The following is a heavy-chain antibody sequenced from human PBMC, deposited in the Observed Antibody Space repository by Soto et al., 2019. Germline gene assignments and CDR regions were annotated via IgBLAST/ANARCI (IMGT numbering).Heavy chain of an antibody. J-gene: IGHJ4*02. CDR1: GGSFSGYY. Sequence: QVQLQQWGAGLLKPSETLSLTCAVYGGSFSGYYWSWIRQPPGKGLEWIGEINHSGSTNYNPSLKNRVTISVDTSKNQFSLKLSSVTAADTAVYYCARGPWLRSSIDYWGQGTLVTVSS. CDR3: ARGPWLRSSIDY. V-gene: IGHV4-34*01. CDR2: INHSGST. D-gene: IGHD5-12*01.